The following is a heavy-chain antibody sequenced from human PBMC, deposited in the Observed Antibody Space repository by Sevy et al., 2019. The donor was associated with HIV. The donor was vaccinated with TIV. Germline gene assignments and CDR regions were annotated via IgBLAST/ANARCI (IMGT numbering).Heavy chain of an antibody. CDR2: ISSSSSYI. CDR1: GFTFSSYS. J-gene: IGHJ6*02. CDR3: ARDLIYDFWSGSRAKNYYYYGMDV. Sequence: GGSLRLSCAASGFTFSSYSMNWVRQAPGKGLEWVSSISSSSSYIYYADSVKGRFNISRDNAKNSLYLQMNSLRAEDTAVYYCARDLIYDFWSGSRAKNYYYYGMDVWGQGTTVTVSS. V-gene: IGHV3-21*01. D-gene: IGHD3-3*01.